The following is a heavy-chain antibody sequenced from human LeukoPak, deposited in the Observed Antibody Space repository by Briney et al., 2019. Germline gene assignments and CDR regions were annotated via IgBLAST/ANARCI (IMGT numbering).Heavy chain of an antibody. CDR1: GFTFSSNT. D-gene: IGHD3-22*01. CDR2: ISSSGSYK. J-gene: IGHJ4*02. V-gene: IGHV3-21*01. CDR3: ARGGSFYYDSSGYYISDY. Sequence: GGSLRLSCAASGFTFSSNTMNWVRQAPGKGLEWVSSISSSGSYKYYADSVKGRCTISRDNARNSLYLQMNSLRAEDTAVYYCARGGSFYYDSSGYYISDYWGQGTLVTVSS.